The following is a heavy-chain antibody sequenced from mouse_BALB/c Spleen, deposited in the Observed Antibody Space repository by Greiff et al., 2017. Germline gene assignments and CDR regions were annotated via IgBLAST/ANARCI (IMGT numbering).Heavy chain of an antibody. Sequence: EVQLQQSGPELVKPGASVKMSCKASGYTFTSYVMHWVKQKPGQGLEWIGYINPYNDGTKYHEKFKGKATLTSDKSSSTAYMELSSLTSEDSAVYYCARRNSWDFEVWGAGTTVTVSS. J-gene: IGHJ1*01. CDR1: GYTFTSYV. CDR2: INPYNDGT. D-gene: IGHD2-1*01. CDR3: ARRNSWDFEV. V-gene: IGHV1-14*01.